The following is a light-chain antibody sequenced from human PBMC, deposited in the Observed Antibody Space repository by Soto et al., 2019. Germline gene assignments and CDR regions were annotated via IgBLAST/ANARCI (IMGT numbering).Light chain of an antibody. V-gene: IGKV3D-15*01. CDR1: ETVSTN. CDR3: QHYNNWPLWT. Sequence: VLLTQSPSSLCVSPGEGAALSCMATETVSTNLAWYQQRPGQPPRLLIYGASARDTGVPTSFSGSGSGTEFTLTITSLQSEDFAVYYCQHYNNWPLWTFGQGTKVDIK. CDR2: GAS. J-gene: IGKJ1*01.